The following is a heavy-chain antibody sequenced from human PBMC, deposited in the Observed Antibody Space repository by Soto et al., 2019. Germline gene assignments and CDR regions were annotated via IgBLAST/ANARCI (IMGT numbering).Heavy chain of an antibody. CDR2: ISSTGAT. D-gene: IGHD2-2*01. CDR3: TRELGLMCASASCSYNSWHV. CDR1: GFTFSAYD. J-gene: IGHJ4*02. V-gene: IGHV3-48*03. Sequence: EEQLVESGGALIQPGGTLRLSCAATGFTFSAYDMNWVRQAPGKGLEWIAYISSTGATNHAGSVKGRFTISRYKAKNLLFLQLRGVTVDETVVYFSTRELGLMCASASCSYNSWHVWGQGTLVTVSS.